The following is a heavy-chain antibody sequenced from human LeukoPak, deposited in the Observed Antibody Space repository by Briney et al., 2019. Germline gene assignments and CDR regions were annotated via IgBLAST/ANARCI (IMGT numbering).Heavy chain of an antibody. CDR3: ARPLTGYSNSFVF. CDR1: GGSIRSSSYY. J-gene: IGHJ4*02. Sequence: PSETLSLTCTVSGGSIRSSSYYWGWIRQPPGKGLEWLGSVSYSGSPYYNPSLKSRVTMSIDTSKNQFSLRLTSVTAADTAVYYCARPLTGYSNSFVFWGQGTLVTVSS. CDR2: VSYSGSP. V-gene: IGHV4-39*01. D-gene: IGHD4-11*01.